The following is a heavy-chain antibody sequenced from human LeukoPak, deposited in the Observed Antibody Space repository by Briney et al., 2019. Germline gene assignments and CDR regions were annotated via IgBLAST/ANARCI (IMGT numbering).Heavy chain of an antibody. CDR1: GFXFSSYG. CDR3: AKDPGYCSGGNCYYFDY. CDR2: ISYDGSNK. D-gene: IGHD2-15*01. J-gene: IGHJ4*02. Sequence: PGGSLRLSCAASGFXFSSYGMHWVRQAPGKGLEWVAVISYDGSNKYYADSVKGRFTISRDNSKNTLYLQMNSLRAEDTAVYYCAKDPGYCSGGNCYYFDYWGQGTLVTVSS. V-gene: IGHV3-30*18.